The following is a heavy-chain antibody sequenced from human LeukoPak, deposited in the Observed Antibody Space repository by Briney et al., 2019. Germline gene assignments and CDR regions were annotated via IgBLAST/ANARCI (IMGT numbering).Heavy chain of an antibody. J-gene: IGHJ5*02. CDR2: IYPGDSDT. CDR1: GYSFTSYW. D-gene: IGHD1-1*01. CDR3: ARVEYNWNVNWFDP. V-gene: IGHV5-51*01. Sequence: GESLKISCKGSGYSFTSYWLGWVRQMPGKGLEWMGIIYPGDSDTRYSPSFQGQVTISADKSISTAYMELSRLRSDDTAVYYCARVEYNWNVNWFDPWGQGTLVTVSS.